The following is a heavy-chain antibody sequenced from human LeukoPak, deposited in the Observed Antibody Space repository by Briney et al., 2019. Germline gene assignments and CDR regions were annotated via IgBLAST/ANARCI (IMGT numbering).Heavy chain of an antibody. D-gene: IGHD3-22*01. J-gene: IGHJ5*02. V-gene: IGHV4-31*03. CDR1: GGSISSGGYS. CDR2: IYYSGST. CDR3: ARALPAYYYDSSGYYKNNWFDP. Sequence: SETLSLTCTVSGGSISSGGYSWSRIRQHPGKGLEWIGYIYYSGSTNYNPSLKGRVTISVDTSKNQFSLKLSSVTAADTAVYYCARALPAYYYDSSGYYKNNWFDPWGQGTLVTVSS.